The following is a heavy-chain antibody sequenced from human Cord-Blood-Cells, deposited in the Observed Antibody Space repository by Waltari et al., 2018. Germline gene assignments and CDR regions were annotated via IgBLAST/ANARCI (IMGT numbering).Heavy chain of an antibody. CDR2: MNPNSGNT. V-gene: IGHV1-8*03. J-gene: IGHJ3*02. CDR3: ARVSGDRTGLDAFDI. D-gene: IGHD1-1*01. Sequence: QVQLVQSGAEVKKPGASVKVSCKASGYTFTSYDINWVRQATGQGLEGMGWMNPNSGNTGYAQKFQGRVTITRNTSISTAYMELSSLRSEDTAVYYCARVSGDRTGLDAFDIWGQGTMVTVSS. CDR1: GYTFTSYD.